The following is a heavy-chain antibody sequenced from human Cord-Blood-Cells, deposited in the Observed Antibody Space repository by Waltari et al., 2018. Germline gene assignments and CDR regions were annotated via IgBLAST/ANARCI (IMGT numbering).Heavy chain of an antibody. CDR3: ARGEVVVVAATSYYYGRDV. D-gene: IGHD2-15*01. CDR1: GGSISSYY. V-gene: IGHV4-59*01. Sequence: QVQLQESGPGLVKPSETLSLTCTVSGGSISSYYWSWIRQPPGKGLEWIGYIYYSGSTNYNPSLKSRVTISVNTSKNQFSLKLSSVTAADTAVYYCARGEVVVVAATSYYYGRDVWGQGTTVTVSS. J-gene: IGHJ6*02. CDR2: IYYSGST.